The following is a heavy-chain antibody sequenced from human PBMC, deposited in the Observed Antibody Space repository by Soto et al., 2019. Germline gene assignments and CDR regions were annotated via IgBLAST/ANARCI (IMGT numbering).Heavy chain of an antibody. CDR1: GFSFSNFW. Sequence: AXSLSLAASGFSFSNFWMDWVRQAPGKGLEWVANISPDGSEKHYVDSVKGRFTISRDNAENSLYLQMSRLTAEDSALYYCSRSLNSWGQGTRVTVSS. CDR2: ISPDGSEK. V-gene: IGHV3-7*01. J-gene: IGHJ4*02. CDR3: SRSLNS.